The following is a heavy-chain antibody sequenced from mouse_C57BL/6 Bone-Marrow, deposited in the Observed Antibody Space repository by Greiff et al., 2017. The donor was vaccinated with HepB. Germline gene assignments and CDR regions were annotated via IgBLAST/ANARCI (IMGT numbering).Heavy chain of an antibody. CDR1: GYTFTSYW. D-gene: IGHD1-1*01. CDR2: IHPNSGST. V-gene: IGHV1-64*01. J-gene: IGHJ1*03. Sequence: VQLQQPGAELVKPGASVKLSCKASGYTFTSYWMHWVKQRPGQGLEWIGMIHPNSGSTNYNEKFKSKATLTVDKSSSTAYMQLSSLTSEDSAVYYCARKITTVVALYWYFDVWGTGTTVTVSS. CDR3: ARKITTVVALYWYFDV.